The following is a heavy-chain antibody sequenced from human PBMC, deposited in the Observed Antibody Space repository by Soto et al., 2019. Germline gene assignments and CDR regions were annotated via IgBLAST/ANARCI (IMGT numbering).Heavy chain of an antibody. CDR2: ISGSGGRT. V-gene: IGHV3-23*01. CDR3: ARDVVVVIHDYYYYYGMDV. Sequence: PGKGLEWVSAISGSGGRTYYADSVKGRFTISRDNSKNTLYLQMNSLRAEDTAVYYCARDVVVVIHDYYYYYGMDVWGQGT. D-gene: IGHD3-22*01. J-gene: IGHJ6*02.